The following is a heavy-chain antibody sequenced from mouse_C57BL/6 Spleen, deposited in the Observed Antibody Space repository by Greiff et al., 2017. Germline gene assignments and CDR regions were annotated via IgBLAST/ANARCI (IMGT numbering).Heavy chain of an antibody. J-gene: IGHJ4*01. V-gene: IGHV5-6*01. CDR1: GFTFSSYG. CDR3: ASIYDGYYPYAMDY. Sequence: EVQLVESGGDLVKPGGSLKLSCAASGFTFSSYGMSWVRQTPDKRLEWVATISSGGSYTYYPDSVKGRFTISRDNAKNTLYLQMSSLKSEDTAMYYCASIYDGYYPYAMDYWGQGTSVTVSS. CDR2: ISSGGSYT. D-gene: IGHD2-3*01.